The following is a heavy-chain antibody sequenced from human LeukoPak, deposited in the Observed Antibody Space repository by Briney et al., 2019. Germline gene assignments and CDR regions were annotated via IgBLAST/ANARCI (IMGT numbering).Heavy chain of an antibody. CDR1: GYTFTSYY. D-gene: IGHD5-18*01. Sequence: ASVKVSCKASGYTFTSYYMHWVRQAPGQGLEWMGIINPSGGSTSYAQKFQGRVTMTRDMSTSTVYMELSSLRSEDTAVYYCARGGYSYGYEDWFDPWGQGTLVTVSS. J-gene: IGHJ5*02. V-gene: IGHV1-46*01. CDR2: INPSGGST. CDR3: ARGGYSYGYEDWFDP.